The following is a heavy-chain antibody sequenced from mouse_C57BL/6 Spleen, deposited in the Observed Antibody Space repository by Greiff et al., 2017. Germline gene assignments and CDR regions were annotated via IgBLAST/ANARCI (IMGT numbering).Heavy chain of an antibody. V-gene: IGHV1-19*01. D-gene: IGHD3-1*01. J-gene: IGHJ3*01. CDR3: ARGASGAWFAY. Sequence: VHVKQSGPVLVKPGASVKMSCKASGYTFTDYYMNWVKQSHGKSLEWIGVINPYNGGTSYNQKFKGKATLTVDKSSSTAYMELNSLTSEDSAVYYGARGASGAWFAYWGQGTLVTVSA. CDR2: INPYNGGT. CDR1: GYTFTDYY.